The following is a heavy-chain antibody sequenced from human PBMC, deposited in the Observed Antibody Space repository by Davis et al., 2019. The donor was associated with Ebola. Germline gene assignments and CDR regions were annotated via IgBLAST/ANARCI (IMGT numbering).Heavy chain of an antibody. Sequence: SETLSLTCTASGVSISGYYWSWIRQPPGKGLEWIGYIYFSGSTDYNPSLKSRVTISIDTSKNQVSLKLNSVTAADTAVYYCARSLYSSGLPSLRYWGQGTLVTVSS. CDR2: IYFSGST. CDR1: GVSISGYY. V-gene: IGHV4-59*01. J-gene: IGHJ4*02. D-gene: IGHD6-19*01. CDR3: ARSLYSSGLPSLRY.